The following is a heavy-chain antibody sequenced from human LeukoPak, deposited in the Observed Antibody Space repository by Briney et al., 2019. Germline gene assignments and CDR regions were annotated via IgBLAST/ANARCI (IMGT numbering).Heavy chain of an antibody. V-gene: IGHV3-9*01. Sequence: GGSLRLSCAASEFTFDDYAMHWVRQAPGKGLEWVSGISWNSGHIGYADSVKGRFTISRDNAKNSLYLQMSSLRAEDTAVYYCAKGAQYYGSGSHRRGHYFDSWGQGTLVTVSS. J-gene: IGHJ4*02. CDR1: EFTFDDYA. D-gene: IGHD3-10*01. CDR2: ISWNSGHI. CDR3: AKGAQYYGSGSHRRGHYFDS.